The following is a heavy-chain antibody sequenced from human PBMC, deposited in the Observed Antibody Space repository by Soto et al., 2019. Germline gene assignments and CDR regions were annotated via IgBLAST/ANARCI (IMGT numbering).Heavy chain of an antibody. CDR1: GGTFSNSA. CDR3: ARVGREYSSPDYHYYGLDV. Sequence: QVQLVQSGAEVKKPGSSVNVSCKASGGTFSNSAISWVRQAPGQGLEWMGGIIPMFGTSNHAQKVQGRVTITADESTSTAYMELNSLRSDDTAVYYCARVGREYSSPDYHYYGLDVWGQGTTVTVSS. J-gene: IGHJ6*02. V-gene: IGHV1-69*01. D-gene: IGHD6-13*01. CDR2: IIPMFGTS.